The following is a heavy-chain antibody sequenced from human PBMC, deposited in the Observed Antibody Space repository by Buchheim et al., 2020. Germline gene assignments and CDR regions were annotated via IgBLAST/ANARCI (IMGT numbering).Heavy chain of an antibody. J-gene: IGHJ4*02. CDR2: ISTSGSTI. D-gene: IGHD1-26*01. V-gene: IGHV3-48*03. Sequence: EVQLVEYGGGLVQPGGSLRLSCAASAFSFSSYDMNWVRQAPGKGLEWVSYISTSGSTIYYADSVKGRFTISRDNAKNSLYLQMNSLRAEDTAVYYCASQGITGATVRAGIDYWGQGTL. CDR1: AFSFSSYD. CDR3: ASQGITGATVRAGIDY.